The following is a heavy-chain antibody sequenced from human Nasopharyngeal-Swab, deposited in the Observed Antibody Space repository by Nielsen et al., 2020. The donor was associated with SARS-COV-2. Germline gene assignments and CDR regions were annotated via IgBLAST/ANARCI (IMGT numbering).Heavy chain of an antibody. CDR1: GFTFSSYA. CDR2: ISSSGGST. V-gene: IGHV3-23*01. J-gene: IGHJ6*02. Sequence: GESLKISCAASGFTFSSYAMSWVRQAPGKGLEWVSAISSSGGSTYYADSVKGRFTISRENSKNTLYLQMNSLRAEDTAVYYCAKGGCGGDCYYYYYYGMDVWGQGTTVTVSS. D-gene: IGHD2-21*02. CDR3: AKGGCGGDCYYYYYYGMDV.